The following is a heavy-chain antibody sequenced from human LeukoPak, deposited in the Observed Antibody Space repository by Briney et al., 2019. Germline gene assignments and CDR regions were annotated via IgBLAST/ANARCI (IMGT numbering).Heavy chain of an antibody. V-gene: IGHV4-4*07. CDR2: IYTSGST. D-gene: IGHD2-2*01. CDR3: ERDGCRSTSCYAYYYYYMDV. Sequence: PSETLSLTCTVSGGSISSYYWSWIRQPAAKGLEGIGLIYTSGSTNHNPSLKSRVTMSVDTSKNQYSLKLSSVTAADTAVYYCERDGCRSTSCYAYYYYYMDVWGKGTTVTVSS. CDR1: GGSISSYY. J-gene: IGHJ6*03.